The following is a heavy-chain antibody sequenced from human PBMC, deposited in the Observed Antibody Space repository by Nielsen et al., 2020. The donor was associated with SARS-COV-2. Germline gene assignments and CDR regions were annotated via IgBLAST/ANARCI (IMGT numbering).Heavy chain of an antibody. CDR2: IYYSGST. Sequence: SETLSLTCTVSGGSISSSSYYWGWIRQPPGKGLEWIGSIYYSGSTYYNPSLKSRVTISVDTSKNQFSLKLSSVTAADTAVYYCARGNYDFWSGYPYYYYGMDVWGQGTTVTVSS. J-gene: IGHJ6*02. D-gene: IGHD3-3*01. CDR1: GGSISSSSYY. V-gene: IGHV4-39*01. CDR3: ARGNYDFWSGYPYYYYGMDV.